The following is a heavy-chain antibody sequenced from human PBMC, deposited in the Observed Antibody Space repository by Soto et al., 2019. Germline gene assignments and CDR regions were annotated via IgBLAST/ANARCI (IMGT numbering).Heavy chain of an antibody. J-gene: IGHJ4*02. CDR1: GGSVGSSSYY. Sequence: QLQLQESGPGLVKPSETLSLTCNVSGGSVGSSSYYWGWIRQAPGKGLEWIVSTYYSAGTYYNPCLRSRVTTAMDASKNRFSLTVTSVSAADTAIYYCARYASRGYSSSWYFEDWGQGTPCTVSS. CDR3: ARYASRGYSSSWYFED. V-gene: IGHV4-39*01. D-gene: IGHD6-13*01. CDR2: TYYSAGT.